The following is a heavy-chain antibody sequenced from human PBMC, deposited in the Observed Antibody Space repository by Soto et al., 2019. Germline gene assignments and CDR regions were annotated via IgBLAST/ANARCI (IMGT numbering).Heavy chain of an antibody. Sequence: SEALSLTCAVSGGPFSGVYWSWIRQPPGKGLEWIGGVNHRGSANYNPSLESRVTMSVDTSKNQFSLKLTSVTAADSAVYYCARDAFCGSGTCRVGHWFDPWGQGTLVTVSS. J-gene: IGHJ5*02. CDR3: ARDAFCGSGTCRVGHWFDP. V-gene: IGHV4-34*01. D-gene: IGHD2-21*01. CDR1: GGPFSGVY. CDR2: VNHRGSA.